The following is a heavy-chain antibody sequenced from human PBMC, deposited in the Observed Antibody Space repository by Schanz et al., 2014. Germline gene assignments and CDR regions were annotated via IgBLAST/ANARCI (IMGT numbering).Heavy chain of an antibody. CDR3: ARGTDWNLHY. V-gene: IGHV3-23*01. CDR2: LSGSGGST. Sequence: AQLMESGGGVVQPGTSLILSCSVSGFSLNTYGIHWFRQPAGKGLEWVSALSGSGGSTYYADSVKGRFTISRDNSKNILYLQMNSLRAGDTAVYYCARGTDWNLHYWGQGALVTVSS. J-gene: IGHJ4*02. D-gene: IGHD1-1*01. CDR1: GFSLNTYG.